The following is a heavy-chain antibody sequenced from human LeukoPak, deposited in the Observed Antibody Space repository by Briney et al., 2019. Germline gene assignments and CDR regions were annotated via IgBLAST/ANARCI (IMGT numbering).Heavy chain of an antibody. CDR1: GYTFTRYA. CDR3: AGDENWNYWGHLDY. J-gene: IGHJ4*02. CDR2: LSADNGNT. V-gene: IGHV1-18*01. D-gene: IGHD1-7*01. Sequence: ASVKVSCKASGYTFTRYAMLWVGHATRQGREWMGWLSADNGNTNYAQKLQGKVTMTTDTSTRTAYMELRGLRSDDTAVYYCAGDENWNYWGHLDYWGQGTLVTVSS.